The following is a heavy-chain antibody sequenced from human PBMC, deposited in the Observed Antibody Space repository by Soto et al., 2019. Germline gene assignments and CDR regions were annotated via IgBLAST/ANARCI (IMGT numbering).Heavy chain of an antibody. Sequence: QVQLVQSGAEVRKPGSSVKVSCKASGGTFSRHAISWVRQAPVQGLEWMGGIIPIFGTANHAQKFQGRVTIIADESTITVYMELSSLRSEDTAMYYCARGWGYDSNDYYYAYWGQGTLVIVSS. D-gene: IGHD3-22*01. V-gene: IGHV1-69*01. CDR3: ARGWGYDSNDYYYAY. CDR2: IIPIFGTA. CDR1: GGTFSRHA. J-gene: IGHJ4*02.